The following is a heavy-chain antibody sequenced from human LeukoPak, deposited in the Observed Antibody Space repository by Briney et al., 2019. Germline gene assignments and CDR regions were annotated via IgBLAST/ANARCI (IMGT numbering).Heavy chain of an antibody. CDR2: INPSGGGT. V-gene: IGHV1-46*01. CDR1: GYSLTTYY. D-gene: IGHD3-3*01. CDR3: ARDEYDFWSGYSERYGMDV. Sequence: GASVKVPCKASGYSLTTYYMHWVRQAPGQGLEWMAIINPSGGGTKYAQKFQGRVTITADESTSTAYMELSSLRSEDTAVYYCARDEYDFWSGYSERYGMDVWGQGTTVTVSS. J-gene: IGHJ6*02.